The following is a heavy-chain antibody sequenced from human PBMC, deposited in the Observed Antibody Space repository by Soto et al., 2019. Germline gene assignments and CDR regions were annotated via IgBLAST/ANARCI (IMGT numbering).Heavy chain of an antibody. Sequence: GGSLRLSCAASGFTFSSYSMNWVRQAPGKGLEWVSSISSSGSTIYYADSVKGRFTISRDNAKNSLYLQMNSLRAEDTAVYYCARICSSTSCIDAFDIWGQGTIGTVSS. CDR1: GFTFSSYS. J-gene: IGHJ3*02. D-gene: IGHD2-2*01. V-gene: IGHV3-21*04. CDR2: ISSSGSTI. CDR3: ARICSSTSCIDAFDI.